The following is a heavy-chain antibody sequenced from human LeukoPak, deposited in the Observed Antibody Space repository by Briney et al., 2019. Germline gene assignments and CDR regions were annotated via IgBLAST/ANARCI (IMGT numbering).Heavy chain of an antibody. J-gene: IGHJ4*02. CDR2: IYRSGST. CDR3: ARHADYYESTSYFWDY. Sequence: SETLSLTCTVSRYSISSGYYWGWIRQPPGQGLEWIGSIYRSGSTYYNSSLKSRVTISVDTSKNQFSLKRSSVTAADTAVYYCARHADYYESTSYFWDYWGQGTLVTVSS. V-gene: IGHV4-38-2*02. D-gene: IGHD3-22*01. CDR1: RYSISSGYY.